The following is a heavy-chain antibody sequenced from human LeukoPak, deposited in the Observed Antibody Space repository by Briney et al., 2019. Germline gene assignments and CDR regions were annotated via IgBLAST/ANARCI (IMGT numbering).Heavy chain of an antibody. CDR3: AKLSPRIAAAGTERWFDP. Sequence: GGSLRLSCAASGFTFSSYGMHWVRQAPGKGLEWVAFIRYDGSNKYYADSVKGRFTISRDNSKNTLYLQMNSLRAEDTAVYYCAKLSPRIAAAGTERWFDPWGQGTLVTVSS. CDR2: IRYDGSNK. J-gene: IGHJ5*02. D-gene: IGHD6-13*01. V-gene: IGHV3-30*02. CDR1: GFTFSSYG.